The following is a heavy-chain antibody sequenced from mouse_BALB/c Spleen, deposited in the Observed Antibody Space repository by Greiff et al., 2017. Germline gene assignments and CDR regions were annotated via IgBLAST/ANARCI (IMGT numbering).Heavy chain of an antibody. Sequence: EVQGVESGGGLVKPGGSLKLSCAASGFTFSSYTMSWVRQTPEKRLEWVATISSGGSYTYYPDSVKGRFTISRDNARNILYLQMSSLRSEDTAMYYCARDPRDYFDYWGQGTTLTVSS. J-gene: IGHJ2*01. CDR3: ARDPRDYFDY. CDR1: GFTFSSYT. V-gene: IGHV5-9-3*01. CDR2: ISSGGSYT.